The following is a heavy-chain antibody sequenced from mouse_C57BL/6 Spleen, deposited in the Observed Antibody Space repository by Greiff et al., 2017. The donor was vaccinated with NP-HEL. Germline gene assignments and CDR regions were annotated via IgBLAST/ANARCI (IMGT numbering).Heavy chain of an antibody. V-gene: IGHV5-4*03. J-gene: IGHJ1*03. D-gene: IGHD4-1*01. CDR2: ISDGGSYT. CDR3: ARSWDRGYFDV. CDR1: GFTFSSYA. Sequence: EVMLVESGGGLVKPGGSLKLSCAASGFTFSSYAMSWVRQTPDKRLEWVATISDGGSYTYYPDNVKGRFTISRDNAKNNLYLQMSHLKSEDTAMYYCARSWDRGYFDVWGTGTTVTVSS.